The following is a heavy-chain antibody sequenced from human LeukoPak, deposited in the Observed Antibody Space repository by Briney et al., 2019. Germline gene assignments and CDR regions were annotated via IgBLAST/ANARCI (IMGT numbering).Heavy chain of an antibody. CDR1: GFTFSSYS. D-gene: IGHD6-6*01. V-gene: IGHV3-21*04. CDR2: FTSRSRSI. J-gene: IGHJ4*02. CDR3: AKDLREVAACFDY. Sequence: PGGSLRLSCAASGFTFSSYSMTWVRQAPGKGLEWVSSFTSRSRSIYYADSVKGRFAISRDNAKQSLYLQMNSLRAEDTAVYYCAKDLREVAACFDYWGQGTLVTVSS.